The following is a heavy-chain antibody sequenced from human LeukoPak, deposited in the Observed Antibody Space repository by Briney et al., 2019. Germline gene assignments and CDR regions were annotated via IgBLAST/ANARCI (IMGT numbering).Heavy chain of an antibody. V-gene: IGHV4-34*01. J-gene: IGHJ5*02. CDR2: INHSGST. D-gene: IGHD2-2*03. CDR3: ARGPPLGYCSSTSCQGWFDP. CDR1: GGSFSGYY. Sequence: SETLSLTCAVCGGSFSGYYWSWLRQPPGKGLEWIGEINHSGSTNYNPSLKSRVTISVDTSKNHFSLKLSSVTAADTAVYYCARGPPLGYCSSTSCQGWFDPWGQGTLVTVSS.